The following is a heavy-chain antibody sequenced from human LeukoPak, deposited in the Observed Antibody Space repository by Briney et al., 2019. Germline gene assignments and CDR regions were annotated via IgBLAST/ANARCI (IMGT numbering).Heavy chain of an antibody. Sequence: GGSLRLSCAASGFTFSSYWMSWVRQAPGKGLEWVANIKQDGSEKYYVDSVKGRFTISRDNSKNTLYLQMNSLRAEDTAVYYCAHLDSSDAFDIWGQGTMVTVSS. J-gene: IGHJ3*02. CDR1: GFTFSSYW. CDR2: IKQDGSEK. V-gene: IGHV3-7*01. D-gene: IGHD3-22*01. CDR3: AHLDSSDAFDI.